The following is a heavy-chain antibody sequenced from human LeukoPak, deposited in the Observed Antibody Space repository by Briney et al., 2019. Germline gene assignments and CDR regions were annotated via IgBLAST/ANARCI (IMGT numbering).Heavy chain of an antibody. CDR1: GYSFTHHG. J-gene: IGHJ2*01. CDR3: ARDPSNSSGRYQYFCL. Sequence: ASVKVSCKASGYSFTHHGITWVRQAPGQGLEWMGWISAYNGDTNYAQEFQGRVTMTTDTSTSTAYMELRSLRSDDTAVYYCARDPSNSSGRYQYFCLWGRGTIVTV. CDR2: ISAYNGDT. D-gene: IGHD6-19*01. V-gene: IGHV1-18*01.